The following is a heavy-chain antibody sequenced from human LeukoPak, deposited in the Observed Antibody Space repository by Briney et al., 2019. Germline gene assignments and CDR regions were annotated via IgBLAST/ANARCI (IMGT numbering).Heavy chain of an antibody. J-gene: IGHJ6*02. CDR2: INPNIGGT. Sequence: ASVKVSCKASGYTFTGYYMHWVRQAPGQGLEWIGWINPNIGGTNYAQQFQGRVTMTRDTSISTAYMELSRLRSDGAAVYYCARDETRGMDVWGQGTTVTVSS. CDR3: ARDETRGMDV. V-gene: IGHV1-2*02. CDR1: GYTFTGYY.